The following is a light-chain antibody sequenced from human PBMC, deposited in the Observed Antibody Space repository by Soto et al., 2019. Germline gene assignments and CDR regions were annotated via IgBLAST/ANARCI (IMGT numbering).Light chain of an antibody. J-gene: IGKJ1*01. Sequence: IVLTQSPATLSSSPGERAALSCRASQSVSTSFACYQHKPGQAPRLIIYDASKRAPGIPARFTGSGSRTDFTLTISSPEPEDFAVYYCQVRDVWPTFGQGTKVEIK. CDR2: DAS. CDR3: QVRDVWPT. V-gene: IGKV3-11*01. CDR1: QSVSTS.